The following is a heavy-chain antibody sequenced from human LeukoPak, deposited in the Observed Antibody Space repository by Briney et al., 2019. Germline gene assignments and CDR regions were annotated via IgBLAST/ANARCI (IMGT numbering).Heavy chain of an antibody. CDR1: GGSISSGGYY. CDR3: ARGGFTSAFDI. CDR2: IYYSGST. J-gene: IGHJ3*02. V-gene: IGHV4-31*03. Sequence: PSETLSLTCTVSGGSISSGGYYWSWIRQHPGKGLEWIGYIYYSGSTYYNPSLKSRVTISVDTSKNRFSLKLSSVTAADTAVYYCARGGFTSAFDIWGQGTMVTVSS. D-gene: IGHD3-10*01.